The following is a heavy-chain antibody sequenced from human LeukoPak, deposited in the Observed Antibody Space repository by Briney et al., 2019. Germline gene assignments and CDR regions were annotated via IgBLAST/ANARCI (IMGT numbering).Heavy chain of an antibody. V-gene: IGHV1-8*01. Sequence: ASVKVSCKASGYTFTSYDINWVRQATGQGLEWMGWMNPNSGNTGYAQKFQGRVTMTRNTSISTAYMELSSLRSEDTAVHYCARMAGGSSGWSNWGQGTLVTVSS. CDR2: MNPNSGNT. J-gene: IGHJ4*02. CDR1: GYTFTSYD. CDR3: ARMAGGSSGWSN. D-gene: IGHD6-19*01.